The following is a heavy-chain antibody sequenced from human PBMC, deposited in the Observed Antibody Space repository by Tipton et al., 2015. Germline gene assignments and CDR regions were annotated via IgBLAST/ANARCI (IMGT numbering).Heavy chain of an antibody. Sequence: SLRLSCAASGFSFDDYAMHWVRQAPGKGLEWVAVISYDGSNKHYVDSVKGRFTISRDNSKNTLYLQMNSLRAEDTAVYYCARFTYFDLWGRGTLVSVSS. CDR1: GFSFDDYA. J-gene: IGHJ2*01. CDR2: ISYDGSNK. CDR3: ARFTYFDL. V-gene: IGHV3-30*03.